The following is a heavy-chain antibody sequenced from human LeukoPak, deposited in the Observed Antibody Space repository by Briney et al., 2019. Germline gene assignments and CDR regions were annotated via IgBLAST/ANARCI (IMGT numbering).Heavy chain of an antibody. V-gene: IGHV4-59*11. CDR1: GASISSHY. D-gene: IGHD3-10*01. CDR2: TYHSGST. Sequence: PSETLSLTCTVSGASISSHYWSWIRQPPGKGLEWIGYTYHSGSTNYNPSLKSRVTIPIDTSKNQFSLKLRSVTAADTAVYYCASHYGSGFDYWGQGTLVTVSS. J-gene: IGHJ4*02. CDR3: ASHYGSGFDY.